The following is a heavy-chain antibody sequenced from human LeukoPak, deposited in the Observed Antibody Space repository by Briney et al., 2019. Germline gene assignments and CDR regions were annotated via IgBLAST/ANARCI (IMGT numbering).Heavy chain of an antibody. CDR1: GYTFTSYD. V-gene: IGHV1-8*01. Sequence: GASVKVSCKASGYTFTSYDINWVRQATGQGLEWMGWMNPNSGNTGYAQRFQGRVTMTRNTSISTAYMELSSLRSEDTAVYYCARESSPYYYYGMDVWGQGTTVTVSS. J-gene: IGHJ6*02. CDR3: ARESSPYYYYGMDV. D-gene: IGHD2-2*01. CDR2: MNPNSGNT.